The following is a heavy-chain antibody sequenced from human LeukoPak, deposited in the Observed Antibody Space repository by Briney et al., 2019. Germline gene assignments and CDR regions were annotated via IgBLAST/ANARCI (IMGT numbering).Heavy chain of an antibody. D-gene: IGHD2-15*01. Sequence: SETLSLTCVVSGGSVSGYYWGWIRQPPGRGLEWIGYVYYSGSTNYNPSFKSRITISVDTSRNQFSLQLSSVTAADMAVYYCARIHRYCSGGACYVLDNWGQGTLVAVSS. CDR1: GGSVSGYY. CDR2: VYYSGST. CDR3: ARIHRYCSGGACYVLDN. V-gene: IGHV4-59*02. J-gene: IGHJ4*02.